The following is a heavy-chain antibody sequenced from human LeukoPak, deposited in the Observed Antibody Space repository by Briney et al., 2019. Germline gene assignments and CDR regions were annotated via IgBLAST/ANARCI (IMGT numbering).Heavy chain of an antibody. V-gene: IGHV3-48*01. CDR2: ISSSSSTI. Sequence: PGGSLRLSCAASGFTFSSYSMNWVRQAPGKGLEWVSYISSSSSTIYYADSVKGRFTISRDNAKNSLYLQMNSLRAEDTAVYYCARGGKDYYDSSGYYSFDYWGQGTLVTVSS. CDR1: GFTFSSYS. CDR3: ARGGKDYYDSSGYYSFDY. D-gene: IGHD3-22*01. J-gene: IGHJ4*02.